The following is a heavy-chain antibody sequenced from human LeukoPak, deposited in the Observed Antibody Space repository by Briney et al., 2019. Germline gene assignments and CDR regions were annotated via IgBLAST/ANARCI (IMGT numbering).Heavy chain of an antibody. J-gene: IGHJ4*02. CDR1: GYTLTSYG. CDR2: ISAYNGNT. CDR3: AREDTTTMASGYHFEY. Sequence: ASVKVSCKASGYTLTSYGISWVRQAPGQGLEWMGWISAYNGNTNYAQKLQGRVTMTTDTSTTTAYMELRSLISDDTAVYYCAREDTTTMASGYHFEYWGQGTLVTVSS. V-gene: IGHV1-18*01. D-gene: IGHD3-10*01.